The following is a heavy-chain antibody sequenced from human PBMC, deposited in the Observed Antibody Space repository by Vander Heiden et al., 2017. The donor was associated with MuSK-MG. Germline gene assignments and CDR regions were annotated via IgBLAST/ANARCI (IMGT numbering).Heavy chain of an antibody. CDR1: GGSISSSSYY. CDR3: ARLYYDFWSGYYYNWFDP. D-gene: IGHD3-3*01. CDR2: IYYSGGT. Sequence: QLQLQESGPGLVKPSETLSLTCTVSGGSISSSSYYWGWIRPHPGKGLSWIGSIYYSGGTDYNPSLKSRVTISVDTSKNQFSLKLSAVTAADTAVYYWARLYYDFWSGYYYNWFDPWGQGTLVTVAS. V-gene: IGHV4-39*01. J-gene: IGHJ5*02.